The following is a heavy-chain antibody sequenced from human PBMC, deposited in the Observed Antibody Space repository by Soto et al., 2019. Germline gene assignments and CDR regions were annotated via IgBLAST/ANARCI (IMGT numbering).Heavy chain of an antibody. CDR1: GFTFSSYS. CDR2: ISSSSSYI. V-gene: IGHV3-21*01. D-gene: IGHD2-15*01. CDR3: ARDRYCSGGSCYSDSSGRYPLYFDY. Sequence: KPGGSLRLSCAASGFTFSSYSMNWVRQAPGKGLEWVSSISSSSSYIYYADSVKGRFTISRDNAKNSLYLQMNSLRAEDTAVYYCARDRYCSGGSCYSDSSGRYPLYFDYWGQGTLVTVSS. J-gene: IGHJ4*02.